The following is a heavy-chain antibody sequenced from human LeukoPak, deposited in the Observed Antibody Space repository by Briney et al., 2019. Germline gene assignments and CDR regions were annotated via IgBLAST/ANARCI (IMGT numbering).Heavy chain of an antibody. J-gene: IGHJ4*02. Sequence: GGSPRVSCAASGFTFSSYAMSWVRQAPGKGLEWVSAISGSGGSTYYADSVEGRFTISRDNSKNTLYLQMNSLRAEDTAVYYCAKEPTMIVVYFDYWGQGTLVTVSS. CDR3: AKEPTMIVVYFDY. D-gene: IGHD3-22*01. CDR1: GFTFSSYA. CDR2: ISGSGGST. V-gene: IGHV3-23*01.